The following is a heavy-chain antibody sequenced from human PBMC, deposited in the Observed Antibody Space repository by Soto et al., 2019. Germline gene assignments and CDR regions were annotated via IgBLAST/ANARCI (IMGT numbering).Heavy chain of an antibody. CDR3: AKGARITFGGVVPPRFDF. D-gene: IGHD3-16*01. J-gene: IGHJ4*02. Sequence: EVQLLESGGTMVQPGGSLRLSCAASGFTFVGYAMSWVRQAPGKGLEWVSTISGGGGVTNYADSVKGRFTVSRDNSQNIVFLQMNSLSADDTAVYYCAKGARITFGGVVPPRFDFWGQGTLVTVAS. V-gene: IGHV3-23*01. CDR1: GFTFVGYA. CDR2: ISGGGGVT.